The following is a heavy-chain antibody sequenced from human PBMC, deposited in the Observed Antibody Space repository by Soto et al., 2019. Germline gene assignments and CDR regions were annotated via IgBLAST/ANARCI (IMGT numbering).Heavy chain of an antibody. D-gene: IGHD6-6*01. CDR2: VIPIFGTA. CDR1: GGTFSSYS. CDR3: AIEYSSSPPYYPIGY. J-gene: IGHJ4*02. V-gene: IGHV1-69*01. Sequence: QVQLVQSGAEVKKPGSSVKVSCKASGGTFSSYSISWVRQAPGQGLEWMGGVIPIFGTANYAQKFQGSVTITADESTSTAYMELSSLRSEDTAVYYCAIEYSSSPPYYPIGYWGQGTLVTVSS.